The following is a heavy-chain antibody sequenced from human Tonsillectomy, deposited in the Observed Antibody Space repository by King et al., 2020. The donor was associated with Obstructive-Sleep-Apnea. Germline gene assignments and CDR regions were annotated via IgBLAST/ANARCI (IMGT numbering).Heavy chain of an antibody. D-gene: IGHD3-9*01. CDR2: IYYTGTT. CDR3: ARVNFDILTGYHPPFDY. J-gene: IGHJ4*02. V-gene: IGHV4-30-4*01. Sequence: VQLQESGPGLVKPSQTLSLTCTVSGGSLSSGDYYWSWIRQPPGKGLEWIGYIYYTGTTYYNPTLKSRISISVDTSKNQFSLKLSSVTAADRAVYYCARVNFDILTGYHPPFDYWGPGTLVTVSS. CDR1: GGSLSSGDYY.